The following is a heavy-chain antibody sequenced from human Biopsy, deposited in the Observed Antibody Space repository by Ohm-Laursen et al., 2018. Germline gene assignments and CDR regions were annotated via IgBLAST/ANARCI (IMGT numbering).Heavy chain of an antibody. J-gene: IGHJ2*01. CDR3: ARGRRHCSGTCSRWYFDL. CDR2: INPKSGGI. V-gene: IGHV1-2*02. D-gene: IGHD2-2*01. Sequence: ASVKVSCKPSGYTFTAFSVHWLRQAPGQGLEWMGWINPKSGGIDYPQNFQGRVSMTRDTSISTAYMDLSRLRSDDTAVYYCARGRRHCSGTCSRWYFDLWGRGTLVTVSS. CDR1: GYTFTAFS.